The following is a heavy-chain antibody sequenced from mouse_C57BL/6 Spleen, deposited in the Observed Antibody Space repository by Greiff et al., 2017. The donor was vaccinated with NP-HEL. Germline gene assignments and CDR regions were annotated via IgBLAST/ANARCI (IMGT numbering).Heavy chain of an antibody. CDR3: ARGGEMDY. Sequence: DVQLVESGGGLVKPGGSLKLSCAASGFTFSDYGMHWVRQAPEKGLEWVAYISSGSSTIYYADTVKGRFTISRDNAKNTLFLQMTRLRSEDTARYYCARGGEMDYWGQGTSVTVSS. CDR2: ISSGSSTI. J-gene: IGHJ4*01. V-gene: IGHV5-17*01. CDR1: GFTFSDYG.